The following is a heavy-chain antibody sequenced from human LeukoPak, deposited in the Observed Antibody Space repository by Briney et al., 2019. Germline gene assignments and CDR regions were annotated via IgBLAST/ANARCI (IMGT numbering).Heavy chain of an antibody. CDR1: GFIFSNYW. J-gene: IGHJ6*03. CDR2: IKQDGSEK. D-gene: IGHD3-3*01. Sequence: PGGSLRLSCAASGFIFSNYWMTWVRQAPGKGLEWVADIKQDGSEKLYVKSVRGRFTISRDNAKMSLFLQMNGLRAEDTAVYYCARDNGVVHGVYYMDVWGKGTTVTVS. CDR3: ARDNGVVHGVYYMDV. V-gene: IGHV3-7*01.